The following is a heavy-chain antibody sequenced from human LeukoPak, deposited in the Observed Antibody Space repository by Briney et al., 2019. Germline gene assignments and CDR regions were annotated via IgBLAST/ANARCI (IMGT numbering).Heavy chain of an antibody. CDR1: GFTVSSNY. Sequence: GGSLRLSCAASGFTVSSNYMSWVRQAPGKGLEWVSVIYSGGSTYYADSVKGRFTISRDNSKNTLYLQMNSLRAEDTAVYYCARLGRMSVANWFDPWGRGTLVTVSS. J-gene: IGHJ5*02. CDR2: IYSGGST. CDR3: ARLGRMSVANWFDP. D-gene: IGHD2-15*01. V-gene: IGHV3-53*01.